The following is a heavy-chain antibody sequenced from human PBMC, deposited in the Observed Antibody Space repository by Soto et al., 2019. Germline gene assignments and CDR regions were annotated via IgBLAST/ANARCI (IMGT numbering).Heavy chain of an antibody. CDR1: GYTFTSYG. CDR3: ARVITMVRGVIEGPDY. V-gene: IGHV1-18*01. J-gene: IGHJ4*02. Sequence: ASVKVSCKASGYTFTSYGISWVRQAPGQGLEWMGWISAYNGNTNYAQKLQGRVTMTTDTSTSTAYMELRSLRFDDTAVYYCARVITMVRGVIEGPDYWGQGTLVTVSS. D-gene: IGHD3-10*01. CDR2: ISAYNGNT.